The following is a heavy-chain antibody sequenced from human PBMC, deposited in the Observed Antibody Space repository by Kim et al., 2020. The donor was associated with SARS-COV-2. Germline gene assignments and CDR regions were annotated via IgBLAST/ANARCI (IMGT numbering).Heavy chain of an antibody. Sequence: YTTEYAASVRGRFTISRDHSKSSLYLQMSSLKTEDTAVYYCASSQNFYNNWGQGTLVTVSS. J-gene: IGHJ4*02. V-gene: IGHV3-72*01. CDR3: ASSQNFYNN. D-gene: IGHD1-20*01. CDR2: YTT.